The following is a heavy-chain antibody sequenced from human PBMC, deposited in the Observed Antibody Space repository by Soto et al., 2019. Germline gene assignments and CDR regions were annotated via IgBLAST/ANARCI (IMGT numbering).Heavy chain of an antibody. CDR3: AREGSYSAYNFAHGIQLWSFDF. D-gene: IGHD5-12*01. CDR2: IFSSGST. V-gene: IGHV4-4*07. CDR1: GGSINTFY. Sequence: SETLSLTCTVSGGSINTFYWSWVRQPAGKGLEWIGRIFSSGSTSFNPSLESRVAMSVDTSKNHFSLNLSSVAAADTAVYYCAREGSYSAYNFAHGIQLWSFDFWGQGALVTVSS. J-gene: IGHJ4*02.